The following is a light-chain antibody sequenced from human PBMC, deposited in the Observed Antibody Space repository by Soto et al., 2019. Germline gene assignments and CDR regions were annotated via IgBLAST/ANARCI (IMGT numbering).Light chain of an antibody. CDR3: NSYTSSSTVV. J-gene: IGLJ2*01. V-gene: IGLV2-14*01. CDR2: EVI. Sequence: QSVLTQPASVSGSPGQSITISCTGTSSDVGGYNYVSWYQQHPGKAPKLIIYEVISRPSGVSNRFSGSKSGNTASLTISGLQDEDEADYYCNSYTSSSTVVFVGGTKLTVL. CDR1: SSDVGGYNY.